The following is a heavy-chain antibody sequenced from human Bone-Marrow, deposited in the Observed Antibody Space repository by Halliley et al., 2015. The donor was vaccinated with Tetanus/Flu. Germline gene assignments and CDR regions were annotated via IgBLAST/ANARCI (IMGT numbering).Heavy chain of an antibody. D-gene: IGHD5-12*01. CDR2: IYYSGTT. J-gene: IGHJ5*02. Sequence: TLSLTCTVSGGSISSGGYYWSWIRQHPGKGLEWIGYIYYSGTTYYNPSLKSRVTISVDTSKNQFSLKLNSVTAADTAVYYCARDDSGYARLDPWGQGTLVTVSS. CDR1: GGSISSGGYY. V-gene: IGHV4-31*03. CDR3: ARDDSGYARLDP.